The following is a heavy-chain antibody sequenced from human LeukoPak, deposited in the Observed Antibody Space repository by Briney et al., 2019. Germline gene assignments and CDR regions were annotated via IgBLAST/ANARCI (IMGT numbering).Heavy chain of an antibody. CDR2: IYYSGST. J-gene: IGHJ4*02. CDR3: VREGRDGGY. CDR1: GGSVSSGSYY. Sequence: PSETLSLTCTVSGGSVSSGSYYWSWIRQPPGKGLEWIGYIYYSGSTNYNPSLKSRVTISVDTSKNQFSLRLNSVTAADTAVYYCVREGRDGGYWGQGTLVTVSS. D-gene: IGHD5-24*01. V-gene: IGHV4-61*01.